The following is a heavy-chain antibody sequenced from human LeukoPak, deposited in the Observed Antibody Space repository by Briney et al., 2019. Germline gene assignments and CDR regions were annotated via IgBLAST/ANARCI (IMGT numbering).Heavy chain of an antibody. D-gene: IGHD1-1*01. CDR3: ALGNWNDEIYFDY. CDR2: INPNSGGT. Sequence: GASVKVSCKASGYTFTSYDINWVRQATGQGLEWMGWINPNSGGTNYAQKCQGRVTMTRDTSISTAYMELSRLRSDDTAVYYCALGNWNDEIYFDYWGQGTLVTVSS. V-gene: IGHV1-2*02. J-gene: IGHJ4*02. CDR1: GYTFTSYD.